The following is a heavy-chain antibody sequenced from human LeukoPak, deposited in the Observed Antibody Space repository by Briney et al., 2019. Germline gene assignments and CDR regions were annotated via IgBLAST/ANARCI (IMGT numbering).Heavy chain of an antibody. J-gene: IGHJ4*02. CDR1: GFTFSSYS. V-gene: IGHV3-30*03. CDR3: ARQSLAGLDY. CDR2: ISYDGSNK. D-gene: IGHD6-13*01. Sequence: GGSLRLSCAASGFTFSSYSMSWVRQAPGKGLEWVAVISYDGSNKYYADSVKGRFTISRDNSKNTLYLQMNSLRAEDTAVYYCARQSLAGLDYWGQGTLVTVSS.